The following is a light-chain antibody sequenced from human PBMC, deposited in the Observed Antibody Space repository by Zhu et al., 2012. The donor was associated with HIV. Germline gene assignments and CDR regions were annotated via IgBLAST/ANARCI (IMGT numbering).Light chain of an antibody. V-gene: IGKV1-5*03. J-gene: IGKJ5*01. CDR1: QNVGRY. CDR2: KAS. CDR3: QQYETYPLT. Sequence: DIQMTQSPSSLSASVGDRVTITCWASQNVGRYLAWYQQKPGKAPKALIYKASNLESGVPSRFSGSGSGTEFTLTISSLQPDDLATYYCQQYETYPLTFGQRDTPG.